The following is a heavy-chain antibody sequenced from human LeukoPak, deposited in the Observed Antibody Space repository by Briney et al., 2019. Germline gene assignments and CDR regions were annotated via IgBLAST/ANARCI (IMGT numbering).Heavy chain of an antibody. J-gene: IGHJ5*02. CDR2: IYHSGGT. CDR1: GASIISSNW. D-gene: IGHD6-19*01. V-gene: IGHV4-4*02. CDR3: ALIPRGIAVPGTDL. Sequence: PSGTLSLTCAVSGASIISSNWWSWVRQPPGRGLEWIGEIYHSGGTNYTPSLKSRVTTSIERSKNQCSLKLGSVTAADTAVYYCALIPRGIAVPGTDLWGQGTLVTVSS.